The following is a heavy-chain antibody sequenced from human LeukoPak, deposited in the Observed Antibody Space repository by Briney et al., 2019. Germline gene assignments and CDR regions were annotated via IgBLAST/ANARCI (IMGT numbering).Heavy chain of an antibody. D-gene: IGHD3-22*01. CDR3: AGEDNSSGYRPFDI. Sequence: ASVKVSCKASGYTFTGYYIHWVRQAPGQGLEWMGRINPNNGGTDYAQKFQGRVTMTRDMSMSTAYMELSRLRSDDTAVYYCAGEDNSSGYRPFDIWGQGTMVTVPS. CDR1: GYTFTGYY. J-gene: IGHJ3*02. V-gene: IGHV1-2*06. CDR2: INPNNGGT.